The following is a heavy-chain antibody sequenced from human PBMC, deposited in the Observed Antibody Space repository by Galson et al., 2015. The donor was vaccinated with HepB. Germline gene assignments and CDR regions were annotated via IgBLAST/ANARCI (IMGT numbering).Heavy chain of an antibody. J-gene: IGHJ3*02. CDR3: ASFRGVYDAFDI. CDR2: INPSGGST. CDR1: GYTFTSDY. V-gene: IGHV1-46*01. Sequence: SVKVSCKASGYTFTSDYMHWVRQAPGQGLEWMGIINPSGGSTSYAQKFQGRVTMTRDTSTSTVCMELSRLRSEDTAVYYCASFRGVYDAFDIWGQGTMVTVSS. D-gene: IGHD3-10*01.